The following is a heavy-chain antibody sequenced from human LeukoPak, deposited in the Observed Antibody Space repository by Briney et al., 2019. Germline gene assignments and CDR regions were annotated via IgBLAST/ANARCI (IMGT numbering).Heavy chain of an antibody. CDR2: IIPIFGTA. D-gene: IGHD6-6*01. V-gene: IGHV1-69*05. CDR1: GGTFSSYA. Sequence: GASVKVSCKASGGTFSSYAISWVRQAPGQGLEWMGRIIPIFGTANYAQKFQGRVAITTDESTSTAYMELSSLRSEDTAVYYCVLDSSSTVDYWGQGTLVTVSS. CDR3: VLDSSSTVDY. J-gene: IGHJ4*02.